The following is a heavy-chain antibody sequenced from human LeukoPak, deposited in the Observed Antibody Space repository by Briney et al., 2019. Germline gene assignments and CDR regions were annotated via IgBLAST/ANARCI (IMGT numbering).Heavy chain of an antibody. J-gene: IGHJ6*03. CDR2: TYYRSKRYN. Sequence: SQTLSLTCAISGDSVSSNSAAWNWIRQSPSRGLEWLGRTYYRSKRYNDYAVSMKSRININPDTSKNQFSLQLNSVTPEDTAVYYCARAFDFWSGTYYYYYIDVWGKGTPVTVSS. CDR3: ARAFDFWSGTYYYYYIDV. V-gene: IGHV6-1*01. CDR1: GDSVSSNSAA. D-gene: IGHD3-3*01.